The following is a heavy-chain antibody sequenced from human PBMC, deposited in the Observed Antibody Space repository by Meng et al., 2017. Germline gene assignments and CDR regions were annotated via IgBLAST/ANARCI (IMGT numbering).Heavy chain of an antibody. D-gene: IGHD5-12*01. V-gene: IGHV1-2*02. CDR2: INPNSGGI. CDR1: GYTFTGYY. Sequence: ASVKVSCKASGYTFTGYYMRWVRQAPGQGLEWMGWINPNSGGINYAQKFQGRVTMTRDTSISTAYMELSRLRSDDTAVYYCARYSGYDVSNLDYWGQGTLVTVSS. J-gene: IGHJ4*02. CDR3: ARYSGYDVSNLDY.